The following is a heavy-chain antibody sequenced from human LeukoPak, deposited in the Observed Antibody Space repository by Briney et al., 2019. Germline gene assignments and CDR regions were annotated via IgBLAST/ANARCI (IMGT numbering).Heavy chain of an antibody. CDR1: GGSFSGYY. D-gene: IGHD2-15*01. J-gene: IGHJ4*02. CDR3: AALAGYCSGGSCYRGRVLKDY. Sequence: SETLSLSCAVYGGSFSGYYWSWIRQPPGKGLEWIGEINHSGSTNYNPSLKSRVTISVDTSKNQFSLKLSSVTAADTAVYYCAALAGYCSGGSCYRGRVLKDYWGQGTLVTVSS. V-gene: IGHV4-34*01. CDR2: INHSGST.